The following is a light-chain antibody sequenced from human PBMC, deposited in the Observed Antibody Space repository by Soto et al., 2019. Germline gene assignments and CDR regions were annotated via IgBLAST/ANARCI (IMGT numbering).Light chain of an antibody. CDR3: KQYGSSTGYN. V-gene: IGKV3-20*01. CDR2: GAS. Sequence: EIVLTQSPGTLSLSPGERATLSCRASQNVSSSYLAWYQQKVGQAPRLLIYGASSRATGIPDRFSGGGSGTDFTLTLSRLEPEDFAVYYCKQYGSSTGYNFGQGTKVEIK. CDR1: QNVSSSY. J-gene: IGKJ2*01.